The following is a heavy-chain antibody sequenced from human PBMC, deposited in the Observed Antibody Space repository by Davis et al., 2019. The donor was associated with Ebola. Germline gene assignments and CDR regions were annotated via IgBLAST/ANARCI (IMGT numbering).Heavy chain of an antibody. J-gene: IGHJ4*02. CDR3: ARDGFYGSGSYLDY. CDR2: IYSGGST. D-gene: IGHD3-10*01. V-gene: IGHV3-66*01. CDR1: GFTFSSYW. Sequence: GESLKISCAASGFTFSSYWMSWVRQAPGKGLEWVSVIYSGGSTYYADSVKGRFTISRDNSKNTLHLQMNSLRAEDTAVYYCARDGFYGSGSYLDYWGQGTLVTVSS.